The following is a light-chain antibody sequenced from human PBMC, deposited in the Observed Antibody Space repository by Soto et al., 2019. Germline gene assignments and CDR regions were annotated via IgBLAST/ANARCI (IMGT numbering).Light chain of an antibody. CDR3: QTWGTGLGV. CDR1: SGHSSYA. V-gene: IGLV4-69*01. J-gene: IGLJ2*01. CDR2: LNSDGSH. Sequence: QSVLTQSPSASASLGASVKLTCTLSSGHSSYAIAWHQQQPETGPRYLMKLNSDGSHSKGDGIPDRFSGSSSGAERYLTISSLQYEDEADYHCQTWGTGLGVFGGGTKLTVL.